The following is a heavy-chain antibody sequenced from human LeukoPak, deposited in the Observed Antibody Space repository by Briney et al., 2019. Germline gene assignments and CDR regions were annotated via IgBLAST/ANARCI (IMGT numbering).Heavy chain of an antibody. CDR1: EFSVSVNY. Sequence: GGSLRLSCAASEFSVSVNYMSWVRQGPGKGLEWVSIIFSGGSTHYADSVKGRFTISRDNSKNTVSLQMNNLRAEDTAVYYCARDLRSIEGASGAFDAWGQGTMVVVSS. CDR3: ARDLRSIEGASGAFDA. CDR2: IFSGGST. D-gene: IGHD6-6*01. J-gene: IGHJ3*01. V-gene: IGHV3-66*01.